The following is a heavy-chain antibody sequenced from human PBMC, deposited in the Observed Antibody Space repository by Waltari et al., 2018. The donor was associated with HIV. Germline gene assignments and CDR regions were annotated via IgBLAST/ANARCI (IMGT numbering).Heavy chain of an antibody. V-gene: IGHV3-7*01. J-gene: IGHJ4*02. CDR1: GVPFSAYW. Sequence: EVQLVESGGGLVQPGGSMRLSCAASGVPFSAYWMTWVSQAPETGLEWVATIKRDGREKHYVDSVRGRFTISRDNAKNSLYLQMNSLRVEDTAVYYCATIKWLDSYALDYWGLGTLVTVSS. CDR2: IKRDGREK. CDR3: ATIKWLDSYALDY. D-gene: IGHD6-19*01.